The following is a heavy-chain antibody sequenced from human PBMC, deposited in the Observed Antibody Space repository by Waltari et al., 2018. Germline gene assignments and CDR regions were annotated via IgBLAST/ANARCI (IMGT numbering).Heavy chain of an antibody. V-gene: IGHV3-7*01. J-gene: IGHJ3*02. CDR3: ARDPCTGTGCFGTFDI. D-gene: IGHD2-2*01. CDR1: GSSFMTFS. Sequence: EVQLVESGGGLVQPGESLRLSCAAAGSSFMTFSWTWVRQAPGKGREWVGTIRKDGSVKYYVDSVKGRITISRDSAKNSLYLQMNSLRAEDTAMYYCARDPCTGTGCFGTFDIWGQGTLVTVSS. CDR2: IRKDGSVK.